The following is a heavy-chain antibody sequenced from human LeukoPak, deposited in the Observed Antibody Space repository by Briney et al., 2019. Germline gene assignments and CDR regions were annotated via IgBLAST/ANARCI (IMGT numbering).Heavy chain of an antibody. Sequence: PGGSLRLSWAASGFTLSNYAMSWVRQAPGKGLEWVSSICGSAAATYNADSVKGRFTISRDNSKNTLFLHMNSLTVEDTAVYYCTRGDPDYWGQGTLVTVSS. CDR2: ICGSAAAT. D-gene: IGHD2-21*02. J-gene: IGHJ4*02. V-gene: IGHV3-23*01. CDR3: TRGDPDY. CDR1: GFTLSNYA.